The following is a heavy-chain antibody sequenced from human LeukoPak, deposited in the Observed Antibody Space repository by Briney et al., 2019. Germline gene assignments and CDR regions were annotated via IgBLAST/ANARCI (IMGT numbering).Heavy chain of an antibody. CDR1: GFAFSNYN. V-gene: IGHV3-21*04. D-gene: IGHD6-25*01. J-gene: IGHJ6*03. CDR3: ATGYQYYDYYYMDV. CDR2: ISRTSIYM. Sequence: GGSLRLSCAASGFAFSNYNMNWVRQAPGKGLEWVSSISRTSIYMYYADSVKGRFTISRDNAKKSLYLQMNSLRAEDTAVYYCATGYQYYDYYYMDVWGKGTTVTISS.